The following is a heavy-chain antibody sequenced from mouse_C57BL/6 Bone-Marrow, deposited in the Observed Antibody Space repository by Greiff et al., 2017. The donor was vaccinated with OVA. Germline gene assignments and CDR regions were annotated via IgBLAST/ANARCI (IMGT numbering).Heavy chain of an antibody. CDR1: GYTFTSYW. Sequence: QVQLKQPGAELVKPGASVKLSCKASGYTFTSYWMQWVKQRPGQGLEWIGEIDPSDSYTNYNQKFKGKATLTVDTSSSTAYMQLSSLTSEDSAVYYCARDPFAYWGQGTLVTVSA. V-gene: IGHV1-50*01. CDR2: IDPSDSYT. J-gene: IGHJ3*01. CDR3: ARDPFAY.